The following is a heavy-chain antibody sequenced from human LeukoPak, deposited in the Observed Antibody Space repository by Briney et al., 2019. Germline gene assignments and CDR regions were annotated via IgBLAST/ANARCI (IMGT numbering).Heavy chain of an antibody. V-gene: IGHV3-7*01. J-gene: IGHJ4*02. CDR2: IKQDGSEK. CDR1: GFTFSSYY. D-gene: IGHD4-17*01. CDR3: ARAGRYDYGDYGWNY. Sequence: GGSLRLSCAASGFTFSSYYMSWVRQAPGKGLEWVANIKQDGSEKQYVDSVKDRFTISRDNVKNSLYLQMNSLRVEDTAVYYCARAGRYDYGDYGWNYWGQGTLVTVSS.